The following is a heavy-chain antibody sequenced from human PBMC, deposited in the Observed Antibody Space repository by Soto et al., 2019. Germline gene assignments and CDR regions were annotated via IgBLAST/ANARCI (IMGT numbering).Heavy chain of an antibody. Sequence: SETLSLTCTVSGGSISSYYWSWIRQPPGKGLEWIGYIYYSGSTNYNPSLKSRVTISVDTSKNQFSLKLSSVTAADTAVYYCARGLTGVNWFDPWGQGTLVTVSS. CDR1: GGSISSYY. CDR3: ARGLTGVNWFDP. D-gene: IGHD3-9*01. CDR2: IYYSGST. V-gene: IGHV4-59*08. J-gene: IGHJ5*02.